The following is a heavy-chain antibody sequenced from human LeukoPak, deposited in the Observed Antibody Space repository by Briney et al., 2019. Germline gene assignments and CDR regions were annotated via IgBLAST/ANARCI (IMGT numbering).Heavy chain of an antibody. V-gene: IGHV3-66*02. D-gene: IGHD1-14*01. Sequence: GGSLRLSCAASGFTVSSNYMSWVRQAPGKGLEWVSVIYSGGSTYYADSVKGRFTISRDNSKNTLYLQMNSLRAEDTAVYYCARGNWNHGESNAFGIWGQGTMVTVSS. CDR2: IYSGGST. CDR1: GFTVSSNY. CDR3: ARGNWNHGESNAFGI. J-gene: IGHJ3*02.